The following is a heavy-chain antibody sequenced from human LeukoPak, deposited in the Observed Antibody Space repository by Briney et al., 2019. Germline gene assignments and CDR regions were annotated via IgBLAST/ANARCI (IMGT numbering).Heavy chain of an antibody. Sequence: GGSLRLSCVASGFSFSTYWMHWARQDPGKGLVWVSRINSDGSNTIYTDSVKGRFTISRDNAKNTLYLQMNSLRPEDTAVYYCASGVSIWLGNAFDFWAQGTMVTVSS. J-gene: IGHJ3*01. D-gene: IGHD3-10*01. CDR3: ASGVSIWLGNAFDF. V-gene: IGHV3-74*01. CDR2: INSDGSNT. CDR1: GFSFSTYW.